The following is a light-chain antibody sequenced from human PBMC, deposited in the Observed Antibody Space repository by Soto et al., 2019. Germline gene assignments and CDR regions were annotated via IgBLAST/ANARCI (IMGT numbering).Light chain of an antibody. J-gene: IGKJ2*01. CDR3: QQYYTTPYT. V-gene: IGKV4-1*01. Sequence: DIVMTQSPDSLAVSLGERATINCKSRQSVLYSSKNKNYLAWYQQKPGQPPKLLIYWASTRASGVPDRFSGSGSGTDFTLTISSLQAEDVAVYYCQQYYTTPYTFGQGTKLEI. CDR1: QSVLYSSKNKNY. CDR2: WAS.